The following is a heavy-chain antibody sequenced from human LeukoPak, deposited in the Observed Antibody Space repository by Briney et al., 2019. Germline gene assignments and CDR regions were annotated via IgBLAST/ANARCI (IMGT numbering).Heavy chain of an antibody. J-gene: IGHJ4*02. CDR2: ISYDGSNK. D-gene: IGHD5-24*01. CDR1: GFTFSSYA. Sequence: PGRSLRLSCAASGFTFSSYAMHWVRQAPGKGLEWVAVISYDGSNKYYADSVKGRFTISRDNSKNTLYLQMNSLRAEDTAVYYCARSDGYNYYFDYWGQGTLVTVSS. V-gene: IGHV3-30*01. CDR3: ARSDGYNYYFDY.